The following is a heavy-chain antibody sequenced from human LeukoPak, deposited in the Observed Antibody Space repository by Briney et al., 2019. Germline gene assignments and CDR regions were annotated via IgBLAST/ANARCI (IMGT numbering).Heavy chain of an antibody. V-gene: IGHV4-31*03. CDR1: GGSISSGGYY. J-gene: IGHJ3*02. CDR3: ARDYGDYVDAFDI. D-gene: IGHD4-17*01. Sequence: SETLSLTCTVSGGSISSGGYYWSWIRQHPGKGLEWIGYIYYSGSTYYNPSLKSRVTISVDTSKNQFSLKLSSVTAADTAVYYCARDYGDYVDAFDIWGQGTMVTVSS. CDR2: IYYSGST.